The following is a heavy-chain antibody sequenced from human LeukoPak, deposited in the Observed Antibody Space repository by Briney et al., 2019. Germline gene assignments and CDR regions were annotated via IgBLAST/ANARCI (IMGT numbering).Heavy chain of an antibody. D-gene: IGHD3-22*01. V-gene: IGHV3-7*01. CDR3: ARKDSSPRTFDY. CDR2: IKEDGSEK. CDR1: GFSFSSYW. J-gene: IGHJ4*02. Sequence: GGSLRLYCAASGFSFSSYWMSWVRQATGKGLEWVANIKEDGSEKNYVDSLKGRFTISRDNAKNSLYLQMNSLRAEDTAVYYCARKDSSPRTFDYWGQGTLVTVSS.